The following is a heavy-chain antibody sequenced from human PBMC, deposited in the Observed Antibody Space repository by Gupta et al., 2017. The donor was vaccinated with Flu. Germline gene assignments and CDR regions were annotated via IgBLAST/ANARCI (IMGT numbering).Heavy chain of an antibody. CDR2: IKPVFGPT. CDR1: GVTFSDYA. D-gene: IGHD2-15*01. J-gene: IGHJ4*02. CDR3: ARTRGGHCSGDTCYSFDY. Sequence: QVQLVQSGAEVKKPGSSVKVSCKTSGVTFSDYAINWVRQAPGQGLEWMGGIKPVFGPTKYAQRFQGGVTITADESTNTAYMELNSLRSDDTAVYYCARTRGGHCSGDTCYSFDYWGQGTLVTVSS. V-gene: IGHV1-69*01.